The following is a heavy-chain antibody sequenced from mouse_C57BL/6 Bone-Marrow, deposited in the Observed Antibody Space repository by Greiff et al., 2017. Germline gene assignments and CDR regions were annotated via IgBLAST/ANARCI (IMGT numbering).Heavy chain of an antibody. J-gene: IGHJ2*01. CDR2: INPNNGGT. CDR3: ERNGDFDY. CDR1: GYTFTDYY. V-gene: IGHV1-26*01. Sequence: EVQLQQSGPELVKPGASVKISCKASGYTFTDYYMNWVKQSHGKSLEWIGDINPNNGGTSYNQKFKGKATLTVDKSSSTAYMELRSLTSEDSAVYYCERNGDFDYWGQGTTLTVSS.